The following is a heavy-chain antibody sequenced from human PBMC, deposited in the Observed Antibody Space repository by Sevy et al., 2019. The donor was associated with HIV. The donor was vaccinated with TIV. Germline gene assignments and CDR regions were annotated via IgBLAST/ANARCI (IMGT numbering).Heavy chain of an antibody. CDR1: GFTFSNAW. Sequence: GGSLRLSCAASGFTFSNAWMSWVRQAPGKGLEWLGRIKSKTDGGTTDYAAPGKGRFTISRDDSKNTLYLQMNSLKTEDTAVYYCTTGGVVGARFHYWGQGTLVTVSS. D-gene: IGHD1-26*01. CDR3: TTGGVVGARFHY. CDR2: IKSKTDGGTT. J-gene: IGHJ4*02. V-gene: IGHV3-15*01.